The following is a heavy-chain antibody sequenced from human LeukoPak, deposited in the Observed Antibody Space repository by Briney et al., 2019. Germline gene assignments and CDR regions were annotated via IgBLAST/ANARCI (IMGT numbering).Heavy chain of an antibody. Sequence: SETLSLTCTVSGGSVSSYFWSWIRQPPGKGLEWIGYIHYSEGTNYNPSLKSRVTISVDTSKNQFSLKLTSVTGVDTAVYYCARNIGYYCYDCWGQGTLVTVSS. CDR1: GGSVSSYF. J-gene: IGHJ4*02. CDR2: IHYSEGT. V-gene: IGHV4-59*02. CDR3: ARNIGYYCYDC. D-gene: IGHD5-12*01.